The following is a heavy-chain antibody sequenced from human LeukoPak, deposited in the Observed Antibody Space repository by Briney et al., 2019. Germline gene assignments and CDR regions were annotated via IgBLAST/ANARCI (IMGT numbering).Heavy chain of an antibody. D-gene: IGHD6-13*01. J-gene: IGHJ4*02. CDR2: INHSGST. V-gene: IGHV4-34*01. CDR3: ARSRNRAAAPYYFDC. Sequence: SETLSLTCAVYGGSFSGYYWSWIRQPPGKGLEWIGEINHSGSTNYNPSLKSRVTISVDTSKNQFSLKLSSVTAADTAVYYCARSRNRAAAPYYFDCWGQGTLVTVSS. CDR1: GGSFSGYY.